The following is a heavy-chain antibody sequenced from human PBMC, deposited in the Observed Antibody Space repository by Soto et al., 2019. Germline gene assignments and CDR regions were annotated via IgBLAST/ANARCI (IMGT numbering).Heavy chain of an antibody. J-gene: IGHJ3*02. Sequence: SETLSLTCAVSGGSISSSNWWSWVRQPPGKGLEWIGEIYHSGSTNYNPSLKSRVTISVDRSKNQFSLKLSSVTAADTAVYYSARAHSSDLLTGRGDAFDIWGQGTMVTVSS. CDR2: IYHSGST. V-gene: IGHV4-4*02. CDR1: GGSISSSNW. D-gene: IGHD3-9*01. CDR3: ARAHSSDLLTGRGDAFDI.